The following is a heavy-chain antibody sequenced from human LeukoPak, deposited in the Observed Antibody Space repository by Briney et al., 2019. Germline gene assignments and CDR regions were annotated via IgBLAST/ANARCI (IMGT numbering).Heavy chain of an antibody. D-gene: IGHD4-23*01. Sequence: GALRLSCAASGFTFSDYYMSWLRQAPGKGLEWLSYISSSGDIIYNADSLKGRFTISRDNARNSLCLQMNSLRAEDTAVYYCARDDFGGKFDYWGQGTLVTVSS. CDR3: ARDDFGGKFDY. V-gene: IGHV3-11*04. CDR1: GFTFSDYY. CDR2: ISSSGDII. J-gene: IGHJ4*02.